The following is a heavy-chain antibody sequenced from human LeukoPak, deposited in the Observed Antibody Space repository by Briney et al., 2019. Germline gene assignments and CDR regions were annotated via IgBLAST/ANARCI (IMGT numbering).Heavy chain of an antibody. CDR2: INPNSGGT. Sequence: ASVKVSCKASGYTFTGYYMHWVRQAPGQGPEWMGWINPNSGGTNYAQKFQGRVTMTRDTSISTAYMELSRLRSDDTAVYYCAHLMTTVSVDDAFDIWGQATMVTVSS. J-gene: IGHJ3*02. V-gene: IGHV1-2*02. CDR1: GYTFTGYY. CDR3: AHLMTTVSVDDAFDI. D-gene: IGHD4-17*01.